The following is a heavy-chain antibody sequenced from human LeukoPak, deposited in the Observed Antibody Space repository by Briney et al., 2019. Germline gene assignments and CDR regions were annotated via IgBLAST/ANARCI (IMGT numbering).Heavy chain of an antibody. CDR3: VYYDFSGSTLADY. Sequence: SETLSLTCAVYGGSFSNYYWAWIRQSPGKGLEWIAEMNHSGSTNYNPSLKSRVTISVDTSKKQLSLKPSSVTAADTALFYCVYYDFSGSTLADYWGQGTLVTVSS. V-gene: IGHV4-34*01. D-gene: IGHD3-22*01. CDR1: GGSFSNYY. J-gene: IGHJ4*02. CDR2: MNHSGST.